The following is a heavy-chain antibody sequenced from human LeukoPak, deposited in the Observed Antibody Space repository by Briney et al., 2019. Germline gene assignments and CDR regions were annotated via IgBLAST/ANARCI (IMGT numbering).Heavy chain of an antibody. Sequence: TSGGSLRLSCAGSGFIFSNAWMTWVRQAPGMGLEWVGRIYSKANGGSTDYAAPVKGRFTISRDDPKNMLYLQMNSLKTEDTAVYYCTTVRGIAAAGSWGQGTMVTVSS. J-gene: IGHJ3*01. CDR2: IYSKANGGST. D-gene: IGHD6-13*01. CDR3: TTVRGIAAAGS. CDR1: GFIFSNAW. V-gene: IGHV3-15*01.